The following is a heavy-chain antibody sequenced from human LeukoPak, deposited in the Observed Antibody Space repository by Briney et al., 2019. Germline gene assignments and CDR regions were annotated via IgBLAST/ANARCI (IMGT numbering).Heavy chain of an antibody. V-gene: IGHV4-39*01. CDR1: GGSIDSSGSY. CDR3: ARLFSRGWPYYYGLGA. J-gene: IGHJ6*02. Sequence: SETLSLTCTVSGGSIDSSGSYWGWIRQPPGKGLEWIGCVYYGGDAYYNPSLKSRLTISADLSKNQFSLSLISVTAADTALYYCARLFSRGWPYYYGLGAWGQGTTVTVSS. D-gene: IGHD6-19*01. CDR2: VYYGGDA.